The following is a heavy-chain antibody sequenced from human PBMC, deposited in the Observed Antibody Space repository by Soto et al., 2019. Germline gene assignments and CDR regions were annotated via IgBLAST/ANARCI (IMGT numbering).Heavy chain of an antibody. V-gene: IGHV1-69*12. CDR1: GDTFSSYA. J-gene: IGHJ4*02. CDR2: IIPIFGTA. D-gene: IGHD2-2*01. CDR3: ARVGEGDRCNGSVDY. Sequence: QVQRVQSGAEVKKPGSSVKVSCKASGDTFSSYAISWVRQAPGQGLEWMGGIIPIFGTAKYAQKFQGRVTIRADESTRKADMEMGRLRSEDRAVYYCARVGEGDRCNGSVDYWGQGTLVTVSS.